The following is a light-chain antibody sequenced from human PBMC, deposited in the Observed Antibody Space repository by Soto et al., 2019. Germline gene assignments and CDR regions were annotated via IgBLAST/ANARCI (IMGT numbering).Light chain of an antibody. V-gene: IGKV3-11*01. CDR1: QSVSSY. Sequence: DIVLTQSPATLSLSPGERATLSCRASQSVSSYLAWYQQKPGQAPRLLIYDASNRATGIPARFSGSGSGTDFTPTISSLETEDFAIYYCQQRSGWYTFGQGTKLEIK. J-gene: IGKJ2*01. CDR3: QQRSGWYT. CDR2: DAS.